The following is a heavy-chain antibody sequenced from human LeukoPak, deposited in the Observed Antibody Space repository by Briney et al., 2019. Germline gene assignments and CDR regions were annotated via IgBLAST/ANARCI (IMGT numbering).Heavy chain of an antibody. CDR1: GGSISSYY. V-gene: IGHV4-59*01. CDR2: IYYSGST. Sequence: SETLSLTCTVSGGSISSYYWSWIRQPPGKGLEWIGYIYYSGSTNYNPSLKSRVTISVDTSKNQFSLKLRSVTAADTAVYYCARDQDGDYGLRYPGGAFDIWGQGTMVTVSS. J-gene: IGHJ3*02. D-gene: IGHD4-17*01. CDR3: ARDQDGDYGLRYPGGAFDI.